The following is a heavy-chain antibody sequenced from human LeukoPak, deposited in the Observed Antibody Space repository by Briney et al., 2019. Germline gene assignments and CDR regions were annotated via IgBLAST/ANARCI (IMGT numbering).Heavy chain of an antibody. CDR1: GFTFSTYS. CDR2: ISSSSSTI. CDR3: SRGGNELDF. D-gene: IGHD4-23*01. J-gene: IGHJ4*02. V-gene: IGHV3-48*01. Sequence: GGSLRLSCAASGFTFSTYSMNWVRQAPGKGLKWVSYISSSSSTIYYADSVKGRFTISRDNAKNSLYLQMNSLRAEDTAVYYCSRGGNELDFWGQGTLVTVSS.